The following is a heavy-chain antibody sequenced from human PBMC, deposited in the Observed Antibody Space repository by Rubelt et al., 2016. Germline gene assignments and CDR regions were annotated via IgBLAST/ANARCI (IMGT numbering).Heavy chain of an antibody. CDR1: GGSISSSSYY. CDR2: IYYSGST. D-gene: IGHD3-3*01. J-gene: IGHJ4*02. CDR3: AGGPALWSGYY. V-gene: IGHV4-39*07. Sequence: QLHLQESGPGLVKPSETLSLTCTVSGGSISSSSYYWGWIRQPPGTGLEWIGSIYYSGSTHYNPSLKSRVTVSVDTSMNQFSLQLSSVTGAKTAVYYCAGGPALWSGYYWGQGTLVTVSS.